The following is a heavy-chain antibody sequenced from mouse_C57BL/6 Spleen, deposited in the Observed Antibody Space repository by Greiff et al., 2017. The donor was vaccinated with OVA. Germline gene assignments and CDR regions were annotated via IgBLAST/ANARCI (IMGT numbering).Heavy chain of an antibody. J-gene: IGHJ4*01. Sequence: VQLQQSGPELVKPGASVKISCKASGYSFTGYYMNWVKQSPEKSLEWIGEINPSTGGTTYNQKFKAKATLTVDKSSSTAYMQLKSLTSEDSAVYYCAPYAMDYWGQGTSVTVSS. CDR1: GYSFTGYY. CDR3: APYAMDY. V-gene: IGHV1-42*01. CDR2: INPSTGGT.